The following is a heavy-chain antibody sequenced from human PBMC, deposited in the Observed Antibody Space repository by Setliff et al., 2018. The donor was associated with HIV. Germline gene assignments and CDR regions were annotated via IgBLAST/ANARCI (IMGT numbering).Heavy chain of an antibody. CDR3: ARGAGAFGAKLDS. CDR2: MSFSANS. V-gene: IGHV4-59*01. J-gene: IGHJ4*02. D-gene: IGHD3-10*01. Sequence: PSETLSLTCNVSGDSIKDYYWSWIRQPPGKGLEWLGYMSFSANSNYNPSLKNRITISIDTSKNQFSLRLKSVTAADGAIYYCARGAGAFGAKLDSWGQGSLVTVSS. CDR1: GDSIKDYY.